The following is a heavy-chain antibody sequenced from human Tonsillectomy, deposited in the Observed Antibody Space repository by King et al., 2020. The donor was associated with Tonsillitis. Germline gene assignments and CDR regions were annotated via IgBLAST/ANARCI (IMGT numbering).Heavy chain of an antibody. CDR1: GYSFSTYW. V-gene: IGHV5-51*01. CDR2: IYPSGSDT. Sequence: QLVQSGAEVKKPGESLKISCKGSGYSFSTYWIGWVRQMPGKGLEWMGIIYPSGSDTSYSPSFQGKVTISADKSISTAYLQWSSLNASDTAMYYCARLEGDTYSGVDYWGQGTLVTVSS. J-gene: IGHJ4*02. D-gene: IGHD2-21*01. CDR3: ARLEGDTYSGVDY.